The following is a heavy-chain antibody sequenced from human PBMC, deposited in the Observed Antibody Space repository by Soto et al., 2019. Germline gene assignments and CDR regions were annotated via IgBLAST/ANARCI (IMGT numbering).Heavy chain of an antibody. CDR1: GYSISNDYF. CDR3: TGRSFYGSSMHA. V-gene: IGHV4-38-2*01. J-gene: IGHJ5*02. Sequence: SETLSLTCAVSGYSISNDYFWGWIRQSPGKGLEWLATIYQGGNTFYNPSLGRRVSISLDTSKNHFALRLTSVTATDTALYYCTGRSFYGSSMHAWGPGILVTVSS. CDR2: IYQGGNT. D-gene: IGHD6-6*01.